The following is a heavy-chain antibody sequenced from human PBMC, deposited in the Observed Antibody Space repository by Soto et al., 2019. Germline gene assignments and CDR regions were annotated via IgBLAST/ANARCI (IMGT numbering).Heavy chain of an antibody. V-gene: IGHV1-69*13. CDR1: GGTFSSYA. D-gene: IGHD6-6*01. CDR3: ARDVPSGIAARLHAFDI. Sequence: SVKVSCKASGGTFSSYAISWVRQAPGQGLEWMGGIIPVFGTANYAQKFQGRVTITADESTSTAYMELSSLRSEDTAVYYCARDVPSGIAARLHAFDIWGQGTMVTVSS. J-gene: IGHJ3*02. CDR2: IIPVFGTA.